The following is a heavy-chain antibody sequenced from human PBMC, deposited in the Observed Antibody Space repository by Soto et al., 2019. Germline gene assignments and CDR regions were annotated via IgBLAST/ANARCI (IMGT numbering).Heavy chain of an antibody. D-gene: IGHD3-10*01. Sequence: QVQLVQSGAEVKKPGSSVKVSCKASGGTFSSYAISWVRQAPGQGLEWMGGIIPIFGTANYAQKFQGRVTITADESTSTAYMELSSLRSEDTAVYYCAREHYYGSGSSPYNWFDPWGQGTLVTVSS. CDR3: AREHYYGSGSSPYNWFDP. CDR2: IIPIFGTA. CDR1: GGTFSSYA. J-gene: IGHJ5*02. V-gene: IGHV1-69*01.